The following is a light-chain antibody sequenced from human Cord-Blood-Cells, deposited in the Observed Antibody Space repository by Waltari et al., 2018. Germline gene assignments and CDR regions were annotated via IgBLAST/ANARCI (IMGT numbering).Light chain of an antibody. CDR2: KAS. Sequence: DIQMNQSPSTLSASVGDRVTITCRASQSSSSWLAWYQQKPGKAPKLLIYKASSLESGVPSSFSRSGSGTEFTLTISSLQPDDFATYYCQQYNSYSTFGQGTKVEIK. CDR3: QQYNSYST. J-gene: IGKJ1*01. CDR1: QSSSSW. V-gene: IGKV1-5*03.